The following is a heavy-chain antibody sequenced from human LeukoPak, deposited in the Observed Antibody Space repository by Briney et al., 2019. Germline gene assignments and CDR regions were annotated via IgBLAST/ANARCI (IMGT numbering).Heavy chain of an antibody. CDR2: INSDGSNT. CDR3: ARDGITAADPLDC. V-gene: IGHV3-74*01. J-gene: IGHJ4*02. Sequence: PGGSLILSCAASGFTFSSYWMHWLRQAPGKGLVWVSRINSDGSNTHYAYSVKRRFTISRDNAKNTLYLHMNSLRAEDTAVYYCARDGITAADPLDCWGKGTLVTVSS. CDR1: GFTFSSYW. D-gene: IGHD6-13*01.